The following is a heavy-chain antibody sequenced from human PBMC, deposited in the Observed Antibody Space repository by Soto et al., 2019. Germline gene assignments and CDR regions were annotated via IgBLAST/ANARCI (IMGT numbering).Heavy chain of an antibody. CDR2: IKSKTDGGTT. J-gene: IGHJ4*02. D-gene: IGHD6-19*01. V-gene: IGHV3-15*01. Sequence: GGSLRLSCAASGFTFSNAWMSWVRQAPGKGLEWVGRIKSKTDGGTTDYAAPVKGRFTISRDDSKNTLYLQMNSLKTEDTAVYYCTTGYSSGWYRDYWGQGTLVTVSS. CDR3: TTGYSSGWYRDY. CDR1: GFTFSNAW.